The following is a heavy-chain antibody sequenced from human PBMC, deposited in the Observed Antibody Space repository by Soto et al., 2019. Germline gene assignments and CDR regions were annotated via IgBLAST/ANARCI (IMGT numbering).Heavy chain of an antibody. CDR2: ISGSGGST. Sequence: PERSLRLSCAASVLTFSSYAMSWVRQAPGKGLEWVSAISGSGGSTYYADSVKGRFTISRDNSKNTLYLQMNSLRAEDTAVYYCAKGKAADYGDYRTDYWGQGTLVTVSS. D-gene: IGHD4-17*01. V-gene: IGHV3-23*01. CDR1: VLTFSSYA. CDR3: AKGKAADYGDYRTDY. J-gene: IGHJ4*02.